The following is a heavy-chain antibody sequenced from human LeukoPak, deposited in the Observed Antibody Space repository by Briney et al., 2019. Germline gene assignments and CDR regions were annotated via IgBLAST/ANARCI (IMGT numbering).Heavy chain of an antibody. D-gene: IGHD6-13*01. CDR2: ISGSGGGT. CDR1: GFTLDSYW. CDR3: AKRLSFSSSWYYFDY. J-gene: IGHJ4*02. Sequence: GGSLRLSCAASGFTLDSYWMTWVRQAPGKGLEWVSVISGSGGGTYYADSVKGRFTISRDNSQNTLYLQMNSLRAEDTAVYYCAKRLSFSSSWYYFDYWGQGTLVTVSS. V-gene: IGHV3-23*01.